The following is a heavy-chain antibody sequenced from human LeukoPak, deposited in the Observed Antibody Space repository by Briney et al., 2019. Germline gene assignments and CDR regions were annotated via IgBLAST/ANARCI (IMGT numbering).Heavy chain of an antibody. CDR2: VNLQGST. V-gene: IGHV4-4*02. Sequence: TSGTLSLTCGVSGGSITQTNYWTWVRQPPGKGLEWIGEVNLQGSTNYNPSLMGRVAISVDPSKNQISLKVSSVTAADTAVYYCARVGTMATEDYWGQGTLVTVSS. J-gene: IGHJ4*02. CDR3: ARVGTMATEDY. D-gene: IGHD4/OR15-4a*01. CDR1: GGSITQTNY.